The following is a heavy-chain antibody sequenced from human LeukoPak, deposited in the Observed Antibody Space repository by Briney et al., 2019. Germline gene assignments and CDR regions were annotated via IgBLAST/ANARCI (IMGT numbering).Heavy chain of an antibody. V-gene: IGHV3-23*01. CDR1: GFTFSSYA. J-gene: IGHJ4*02. CDR2: ISGSGGST. CDR3: ARDESVTGPTTFDY. D-gene: IGHD6-19*01. Sequence: GGSLRLSCAASGFTFSSYAMSWVRQAPGKGLEWVSAISGSGGSTYYADSVKGRFTISRDNAKNTLFLQMNSLRAEDTAVYYCARDESVTGPTTFDYWGQGTLVTVSS.